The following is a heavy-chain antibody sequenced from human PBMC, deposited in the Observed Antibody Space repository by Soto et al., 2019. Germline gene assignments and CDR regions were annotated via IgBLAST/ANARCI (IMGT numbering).Heavy chain of an antibody. CDR1: GFTFSSYG. CDR2: IWYDGSNK. Sequence: PGGSLRLSCAASGFTFSSYGMHWVRQAPGKGLEWVAVIWYDGSNKYYADSVKGRFTISRDNSKNTLYLQMNSLRAEDTAVYYCAIDPAGTTAYYGMDFWGQGTTVTVAS. D-gene: IGHD1-7*01. CDR3: AIDPAGTTAYYGMDF. V-gene: IGHV3-33*01. J-gene: IGHJ6*02.